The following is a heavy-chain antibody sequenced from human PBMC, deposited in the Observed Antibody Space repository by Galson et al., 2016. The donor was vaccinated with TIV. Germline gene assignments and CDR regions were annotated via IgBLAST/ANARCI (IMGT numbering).Heavy chain of an antibody. V-gene: IGHV3-20*04. CDR1: GFTFAAYG. D-gene: IGHD3-3*01. Sequence: SLRLSCEASGFTFAAYGLSWVRQVPGQGLEWVADINSNGAATGYAHSVQGRFTIARDNSKKSVHMQMNSLRVEDTAFYYCARITVGGIWNAIDNWGQGTMVSVSP. CDR2: INSNGAAT. J-gene: IGHJ3*02. CDR3: ARITVGGIWNAIDN.